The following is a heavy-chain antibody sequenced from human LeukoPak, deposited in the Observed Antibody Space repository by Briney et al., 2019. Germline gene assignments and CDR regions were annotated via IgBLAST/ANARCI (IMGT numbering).Heavy chain of an antibody. V-gene: IGHV3-13*01. Sequence: GGSLRLSCAASGFTFSTSDMHWVRQATGKGLEWVSAIGTAGDTYYPGSVKGRFTISRENAKNSLYLQMNSLRAGDTAVYYCAKEENYYGSGSSGFDYWGQGTLVTVSS. D-gene: IGHD3-10*01. CDR1: GFTFSTSD. CDR2: IGTAGDT. J-gene: IGHJ4*02. CDR3: AKEENYYGSGSSGFDY.